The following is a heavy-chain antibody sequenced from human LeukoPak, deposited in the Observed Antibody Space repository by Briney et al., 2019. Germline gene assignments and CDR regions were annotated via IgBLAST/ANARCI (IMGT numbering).Heavy chain of an antibody. CDR3: ARDPLPPIVVVPAAIGIPFDY. CDR2: INPNSGGT. CDR1: GYTFTGYY. D-gene: IGHD2-2*02. V-gene: IGHV1-2*02. J-gene: IGHJ4*02. Sequence: GASVKVSCKASGYTFTGYYMHWVRQAPGQGLEWMGWINPNSGGTNYAQKFQGRVTMTRDTSISTAYMELSRLRSDDTAVYYCARDPLPPIVVVPAAIGIPFDYWGQGTLVTVSS.